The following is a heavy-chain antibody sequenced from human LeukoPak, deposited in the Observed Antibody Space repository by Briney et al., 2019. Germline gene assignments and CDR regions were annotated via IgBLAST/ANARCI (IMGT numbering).Heavy chain of an antibody. CDR1: GFTFSSYA. CDR2: IGGSGGST. CDR3: AKDRDFGVVTGCFDY. D-gene: IGHD3-3*01. Sequence: GGSLRLSCAASGFTFSSYAMSWVRQAPGKGLEWVSAIGGSGGSTYYADSVKGRFTISRDNSKNTLYLQMNSLRAEDTAVYYCAKDRDFGVVTGCFDYWGQGTLVTVSS. V-gene: IGHV3-23*01. J-gene: IGHJ4*02.